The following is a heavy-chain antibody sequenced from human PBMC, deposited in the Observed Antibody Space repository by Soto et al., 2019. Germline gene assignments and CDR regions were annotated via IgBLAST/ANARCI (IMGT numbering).Heavy chain of an antibody. CDR3: AGGNLSFGFDS. D-gene: IGHD3-10*01. J-gene: IGHJ4*02. Sequence: QIQLVESGGGVVQPGGSLRLSCGASRFSFGSFGVHWVRQAPGRGLEWVAVISRDGTNTFYGDSVKGRFTLSRDNSRNTAYLQMTALSDGVTAMYFCAGGNLSFGFDSGGQGTLVIVSS. V-gene: IGHV3-30*03. CDR1: RFSFGSFG. CDR2: ISRDGTNT.